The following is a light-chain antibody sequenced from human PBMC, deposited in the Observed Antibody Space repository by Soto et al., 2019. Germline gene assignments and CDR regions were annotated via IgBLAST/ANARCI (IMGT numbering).Light chain of an antibody. CDR3: QQYGSSPPT. V-gene: IGKV3-20*01. CDR1: QSVSSNY. J-gene: IGKJ1*01. CDR2: GAS. Sequence: EIVLTQSPGTLSLSPGERATLSCRASQSVSSNYLAWYRRKPGQAPRLLIYGASYRAPGIPGRFSGSGSGTGFTLTITSLEPEEFSVDYCQQYGSSPPTFGPRTRVVIK.